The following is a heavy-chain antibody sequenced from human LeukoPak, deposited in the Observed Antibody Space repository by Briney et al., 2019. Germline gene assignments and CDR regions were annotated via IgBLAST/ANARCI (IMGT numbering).Heavy chain of an antibody. J-gene: IGHJ4*02. CDR3: ARARESRPPHYFDY. Sequence: GGSLRLSCAASGFDFSSYGMHWVRQAPGKGLGWVALIWYEGSNEYYADSVKGRFTISRDNSMYSLYLQMNSVTVEDTAVYFCARARESRPPHYFDYWGQGTLVIVSS. V-gene: IGHV3-33*01. CDR1: GFDFSSYG. CDR2: IWYEGSNE. D-gene: IGHD1-26*01.